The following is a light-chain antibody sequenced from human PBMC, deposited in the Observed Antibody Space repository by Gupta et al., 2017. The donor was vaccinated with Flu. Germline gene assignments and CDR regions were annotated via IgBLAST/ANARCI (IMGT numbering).Light chain of an antibody. V-gene: IGLV4-69*01. CDR1: SGHSAYA. Sequence: HPVLTQSPSASASLGAPAKITCTLSSGHSAYAVAWHQNQPQKSPRFLMILNSDGSHIKGDGIPDRFSASSSGAERYLTISSLQSEDEADYYCQAWGNGRVFGGGTKLTVL. CDR2: LNSDGSH. J-gene: IGLJ3*02. CDR3: QAWGNGRV.